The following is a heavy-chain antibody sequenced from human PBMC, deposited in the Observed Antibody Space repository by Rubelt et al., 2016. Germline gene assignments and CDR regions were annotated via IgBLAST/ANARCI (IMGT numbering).Heavy chain of an antibody. CDR1: GGSISSYY. CDR2: IDYSGNT. J-gene: IGHJ1*01. V-gene: IGHV4-59*08. Sequence: QVELQESGPGLVKPSETLSLTCTVSGGSISSYYWSWIRQPPGKGLEWIGYIDYSGNTNYSPSLKSRVTMSLDASKNQFSLKLSSVTAADTAIYYGARRDSSWWFFPYWGQGTLVTVSS. CDR3: ARRDSSWWFFPY. D-gene: IGHD6-13*01.